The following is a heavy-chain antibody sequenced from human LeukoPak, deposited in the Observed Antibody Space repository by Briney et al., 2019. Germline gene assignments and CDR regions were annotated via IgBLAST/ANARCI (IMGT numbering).Heavy chain of an antibody. Sequence: GGSLTLSCAVSGFTFSSYWMHWVRQAPGKGLVWVSGINSDGSSTSYADSVKGRFTISRDNAKNTLYLQMNSLRAEDTAVYYCVREWAVAGTGFDYWGQGTLVTVSS. CDR2: INSDGSST. CDR3: VREWAVAGTGFDY. V-gene: IGHV3-74*01. CDR1: GFTFSSYW. D-gene: IGHD6-19*01. J-gene: IGHJ4*02.